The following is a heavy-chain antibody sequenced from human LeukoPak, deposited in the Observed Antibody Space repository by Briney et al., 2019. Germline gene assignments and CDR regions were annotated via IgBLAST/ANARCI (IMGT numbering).Heavy chain of an antibody. D-gene: IGHD5-24*01. CDR3: ARDERWLQFSSYFDY. CDR2: IIPIFGTA. J-gene: IGHJ4*02. Sequence: VASVKVSCKASGGTFSSYAISWVRQAPGQGLEWMGGIIPIFGTANYAQKFQGRVTITADKSTGTAYMELSSLRSEDTAVYYCARDERWLQFSSYFDYWGQGTLVTVSS. CDR1: GGTFSSYA. V-gene: IGHV1-69*06.